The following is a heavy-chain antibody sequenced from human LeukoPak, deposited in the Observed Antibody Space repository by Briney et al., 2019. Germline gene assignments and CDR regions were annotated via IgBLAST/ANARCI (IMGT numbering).Heavy chain of an antibody. CDR3: AKDHDILTGFGIYYFDY. CDR1: GFTFSSYA. J-gene: IGHJ4*02. D-gene: IGHD3-9*01. CDR2: ISGSGGST. V-gene: IGHV3-23*01. Sequence: GGSLRLSCAASGFTFSSYAMSWVRQAPGKGLEWVSAISGSGGSTYYADSVKGRFTISRDNSKNTLYLQMNSLRAEDTAVYYCAKDHDILTGFGIYYFDYWGQGTLVTVSS.